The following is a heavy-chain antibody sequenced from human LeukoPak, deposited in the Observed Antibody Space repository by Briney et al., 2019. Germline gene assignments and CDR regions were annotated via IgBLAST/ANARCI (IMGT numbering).Heavy chain of an antibody. D-gene: IGHD3-10*01. CDR2: INHSGST. J-gene: IGHJ4*02. CDR1: GGSFSGYY. V-gene: IGHV4-34*01. CDR3: ARRNTKTSGSYYNGLDY. Sequence: TSETLSLTCAVYGGSFSGYYWSWIRQPPGKGLEWIGEINHSGSTNYNPSLKSRVTISVDTSKNQFSLKLSSVTAADTAVYYCARRNTKTSGSYYNGLDYWGQGTLVTVSS.